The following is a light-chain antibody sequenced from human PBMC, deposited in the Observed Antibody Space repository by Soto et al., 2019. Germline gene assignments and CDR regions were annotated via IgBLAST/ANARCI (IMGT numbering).Light chain of an antibody. V-gene: IGKV1-13*02. Sequence: AIQLTRSPSSLSASIGDRVTITCRARQGIGSALAWYQQAPGKPPKLLIFDASTLENGVPSRFSGGGSGTDFTLTISSLQPEDFATYYCLLFNTYPQAFGGGTKVEIK. J-gene: IGKJ4*01. CDR2: DAS. CDR3: LLFNTYPQA. CDR1: QGIGSA.